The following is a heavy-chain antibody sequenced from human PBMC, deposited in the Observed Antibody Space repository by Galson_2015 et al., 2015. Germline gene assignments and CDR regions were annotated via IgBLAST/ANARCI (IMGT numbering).Heavy chain of an antibody. V-gene: IGHV3-30-3*01. J-gene: IGHJ3*02. CDR2: ISPDGVNK. CDR3: AREGNFSPDI. D-gene: IGHD1-7*01. Sequence: SLRLSCAGSGSTSSRYVMHWVRQAPGKGLEWVALISPDGVNKCYADSVQGRFTIPIDGSENTLYLQLDSLRPEDTAVYYSAREGNFSPDIWGQGTVVTVS. CDR1: GSTSSRYV.